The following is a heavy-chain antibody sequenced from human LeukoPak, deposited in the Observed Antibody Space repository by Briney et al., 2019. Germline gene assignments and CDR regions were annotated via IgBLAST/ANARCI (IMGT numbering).Heavy chain of an antibody. CDR1: SGSISTSNYY. D-gene: IGHD5-18*01. CDR2: IFYSGST. CDR3: ARDGYSYGYGAFDI. V-gene: IGHV4-39*07. Sequence: SETLSLTCTVSSGSISTSNYYWGWVRQPPGKALEWIGNIFYSGSTYYSPSLKSRVTISVDTSKNQFSLKLSSVTAADTAVYYCARDGYSYGYGAFDIWGQGTMVTVSS. J-gene: IGHJ3*02.